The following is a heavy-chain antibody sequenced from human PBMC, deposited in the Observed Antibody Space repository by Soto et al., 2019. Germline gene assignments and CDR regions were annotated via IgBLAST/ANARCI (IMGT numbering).Heavy chain of an antibody. CDR1: GGTFSSHV. J-gene: IGHJ4*02. CDR2: LIPMSGTP. D-gene: IGHD2-15*01. V-gene: IGHV1-69*06. CDR3: ARGSADNGLGY. Sequence: QVRLVQSGPEVKKPGSSVTVSCTASGGTFSSHVISWVRQATGQGLEYMGGLIPMSGTPHDARRFLDRLAITADKTTNTAYMELNSLRSEDTAIYLCARGSADNGLGYWGQGNLVTVSS.